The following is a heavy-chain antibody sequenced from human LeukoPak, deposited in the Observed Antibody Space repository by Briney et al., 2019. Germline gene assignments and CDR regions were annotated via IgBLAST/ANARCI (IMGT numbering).Heavy chain of an antibody. CDR1: GGSISSGDYY. CDR2: IYYSGST. D-gene: IGHD6-13*01. CDR3: ARAPFSSSWYIRSGYFDY. Sequence: PSETLSLTCTVSGGSISSGDYYWSWIRQPPGKGLEWIGYIYYSGSTNYNPSLKSRVTISVDTSKNQFSLKLSSVTAADTAVYYCARAPFSSSWYIRSGYFDYWGQGTLVTVSS. V-gene: IGHV4-61*08. J-gene: IGHJ4*02.